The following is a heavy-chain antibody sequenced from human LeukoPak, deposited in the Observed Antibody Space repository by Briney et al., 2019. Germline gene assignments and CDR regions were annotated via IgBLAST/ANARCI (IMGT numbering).Heavy chain of an antibody. D-gene: IGHD3-10*01. V-gene: IGHV1-24*01. CDR1: GYTLTELS. CDR2: FDPEDGET. Sequence: ASVKVSCKVSGYTLTELSMHWVRQAPGKGLEWMGGFDPEDGETIYAQKFQGRVTMTEDTSTDTAYMELSSLRSEDTAVYYCATDRMVRGVNPHDAFDIWGQGTMVTVSS. J-gene: IGHJ3*02. CDR3: ATDRMVRGVNPHDAFDI.